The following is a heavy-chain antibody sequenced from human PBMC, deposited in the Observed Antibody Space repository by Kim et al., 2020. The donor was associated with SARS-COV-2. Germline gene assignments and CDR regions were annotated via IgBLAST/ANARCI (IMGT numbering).Heavy chain of an antibody. D-gene: IGHD3-16*01. CDR2: ITGQGGST. Sequence: GGSLRLSCVASGFNFGSFDMSWVRQVPGKGLKWVSVITGQGGSTYYAESVKGRFTVSRDSARNTLYLQMDSLRSDDTAVYYGVEGTWLDYWGPGALVTVS. CDR1: GFNFGSFD. V-gene: IGHV3-23*01. CDR3: VEGTWLDY. J-gene: IGHJ4*02.